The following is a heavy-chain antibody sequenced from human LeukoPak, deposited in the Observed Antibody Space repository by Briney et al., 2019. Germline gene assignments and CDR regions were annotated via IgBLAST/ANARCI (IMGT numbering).Heavy chain of an antibody. J-gene: IGHJ4*02. CDR3: ARDRVRGNSNPFFDY. V-gene: IGHV4-59*01. CDR2: IYYSGST. CDR1: GGSISSYY. Sequence: SETLSLTCTVSGGSISSYYWSWIRQPPGKGLKWIGYIYYSGSTNYNPSLKSRVTISVDTSKNQFSLKLSSVTAADTAVYYCARDRVRGNSNPFFDYWGQGTLVTVSS. D-gene: IGHD4-11*01.